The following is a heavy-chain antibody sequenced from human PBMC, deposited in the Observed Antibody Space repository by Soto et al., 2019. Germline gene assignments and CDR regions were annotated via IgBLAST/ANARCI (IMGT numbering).Heavy chain of an antibody. CDR1: GFTFGDYA. J-gene: IGHJ6*02. CDR2: IRSKAYGGTT. V-gene: IGHV3-49*03. D-gene: IGHD3-3*01. CDR3: AKDSRRYDFWSGYFEREYYYYYYGMDV. Sequence: GGSLRLSCTSSGFTFGDYAMSLSRQAPGKGLEWVGFIRSKAYGGTTQYAASVKGRFTISRDNSKNTLYLQMNSLRAEDTAVYYCAKDSRRYDFWSGYFEREYYYYYYGMDVWGQGTTVTVSS.